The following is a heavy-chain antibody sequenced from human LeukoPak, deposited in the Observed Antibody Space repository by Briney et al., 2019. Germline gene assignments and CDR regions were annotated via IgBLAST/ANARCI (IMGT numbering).Heavy chain of an antibody. V-gene: IGHV3-23*01. CDR1: GFTFSSYA. Sequence: GGSLRLSCAASGFTFSSYAMSWVRQAPRKGLEWVSRISGSGGSTYYADSVKGRFTISRDNYKNTLYLQMNSLRAEDTAVYYCAKDYDSSGYYPDYWGQGTLVTVSS. CDR2: ISGSGGST. J-gene: IGHJ4*02. D-gene: IGHD3-22*01. CDR3: AKDYDSSGYYPDY.